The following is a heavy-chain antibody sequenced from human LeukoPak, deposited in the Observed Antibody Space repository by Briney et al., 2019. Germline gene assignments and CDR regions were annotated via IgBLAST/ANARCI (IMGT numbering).Heavy chain of an antibody. J-gene: IGHJ6*02. CDR1: GFTFSDYY. D-gene: IGHD3-9*01. Sequence: GGSLRLSCAASGFTFSDYYMSWIRQAPGKGLEWVSYISSSGSTMYYADSVKGRFTISRDNAKNSLYLQMNSLRAEDTAVYYCARGVHYDILTGYYIPYYYGMDVWGQGTTVTVSS. V-gene: IGHV3-11*01. CDR3: ARGVHYDILTGYYIPYYYGMDV. CDR2: ISSSGSTM.